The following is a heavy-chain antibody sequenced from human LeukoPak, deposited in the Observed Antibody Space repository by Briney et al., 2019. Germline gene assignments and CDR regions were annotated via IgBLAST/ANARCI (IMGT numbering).Heavy chain of an antibody. CDR3: AAGRNSFYYGSGSTSDY. CDR2: IIPILGIA. Sequence: SVKVSCKASGGTFSSYAISWVRQAPGQGLEWMGRIIPILGIANYAQKFQGRVTITADKSTSTAHMELSSLRSEDTAVYYCAAGRNSFYYGSGSTSDYWGQGTLVTVSS. CDR1: GGTFSSYA. J-gene: IGHJ4*02. D-gene: IGHD3-10*01. V-gene: IGHV1-69*04.